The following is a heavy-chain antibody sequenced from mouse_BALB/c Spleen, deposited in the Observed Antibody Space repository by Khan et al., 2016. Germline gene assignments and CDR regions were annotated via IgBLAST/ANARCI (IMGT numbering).Heavy chain of an antibody. CDR1: GYTFTNYG. CDR3: AEDYYGSNCFAY. Sequence: QIQLGQSGPALKKPGETVKISCKASGYTFTNYGMNWVKQAPGKGLKWMGWINTNTGEPTYAEEFKGRFAFSLETSASNAYLQYNHLQNEDTATYFCAEDYYGSNCFAYWGQGTLVTVSA. J-gene: IGHJ3*01. V-gene: IGHV9-3*02. CDR2: INTNTGEP. D-gene: IGHD1-1*01.